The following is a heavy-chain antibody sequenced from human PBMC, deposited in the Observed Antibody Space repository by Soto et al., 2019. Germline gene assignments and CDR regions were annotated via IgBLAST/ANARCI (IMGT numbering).Heavy chain of an antibody. J-gene: IGHJ6*02. V-gene: IGHV1-18*01. D-gene: IGHD3-3*01. CDR3: ARDAPPPELRFLEWHNYDYNGMDV. CDR2: ISCYNGKT. Sequence: QVQVVQSGDEVKETGASVRVSCKTSGYSFTAYGISWVRQAPGQGLEWMGWISCYNGKTKYAQKVQGRVTMTTDTSTSTAYMEARSLRSDDTAIYYCARDAPPPELRFLEWHNYDYNGMDVCGQGTTVTVSS. CDR1: GYSFTAYG.